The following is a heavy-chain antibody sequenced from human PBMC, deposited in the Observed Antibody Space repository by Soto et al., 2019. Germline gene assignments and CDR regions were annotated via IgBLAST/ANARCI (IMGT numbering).Heavy chain of an antibody. CDR2: ISSSSSTI. V-gene: IGHV3-48*01. Sequence: EAQLVESGGGLVQPGGSLRLSCAASGFTFSSYSMNWVRQAPGKGLEWVSYISSSSSTIYYADSVKGRFTISRDNAKNSLYLQMNSLRAEDTAVYYCASQSSEWLLFASWGQGTLVTVSS. CDR3: ASQSSEWLLFAS. D-gene: IGHD5-12*01. CDR1: GFTFSSYS. J-gene: IGHJ4*02.